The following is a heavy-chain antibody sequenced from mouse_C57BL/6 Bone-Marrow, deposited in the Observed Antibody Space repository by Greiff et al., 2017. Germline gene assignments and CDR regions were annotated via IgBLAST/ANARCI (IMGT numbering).Heavy chain of an antibody. D-gene: IGHD2-4*01. CDR1: GFTFSDYY. Sequence: DVHLVESGGGLVQPGGSLKLSCAASGFTFSDYYMYWVRQTPEKRLEWVAYISNGGGSTYYPDTVKGRFTISRDNAKNTLYLQMSRLKSEDTAMYYCARLPLYYDYDGYAMDYWGQGTSVTVSS. CDR2: ISNGGGST. CDR3: ARLPLYYDYDGYAMDY. J-gene: IGHJ4*01. V-gene: IGHV5-12*01.